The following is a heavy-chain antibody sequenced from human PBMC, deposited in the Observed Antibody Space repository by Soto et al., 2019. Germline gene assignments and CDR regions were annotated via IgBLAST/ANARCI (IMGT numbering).Heavy chain of an antibody. CDR2: IWYDGSNK. J-gene: IGHJ6*02. V-gene: IGHV3-33*01. D-gene: IGHD3-9*01. Sequence: GGSLRLSCAASGFIFSSYGMHWVRQAPGKGLEWVAVIWYDGSNKYYADSVKGRLTISRDNSKNTLYLQMNSLRAEDTAVYYCARGEGTIALYYYYGLDVWGQGTTVTVSS. CDR1: GFIFSSYG. CDR3: ARGEGTIALYYYYGLDV.